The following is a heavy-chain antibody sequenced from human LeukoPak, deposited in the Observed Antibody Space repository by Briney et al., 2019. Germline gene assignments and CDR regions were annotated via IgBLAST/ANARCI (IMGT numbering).Heavy chain of an antibody. CDR2: IYSGGST. V-gene: IGHV3-66*01. CDR3: ARDRDVDYGDDYGMDV. CDR1: GFTVSSNY. J-gene: IGHJ6*02. Sequence: GGSLRLSCAASGFTVSSNYMSWVRQAPGKGLEWVSVIYSGGSTYYADSVKGRFTISRDNSKNTLYLQMNSLRAEDTAVYYCARDRDVDYGDDYGMDVWGQGTTVTVSS. D-gene: IGHD4-17*01.